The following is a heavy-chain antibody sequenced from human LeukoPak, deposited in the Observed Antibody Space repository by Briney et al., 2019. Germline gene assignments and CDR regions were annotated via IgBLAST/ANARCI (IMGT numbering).Heavy chain of an antibody. V-gene: IGHV4-59*01. CDR3: ARGICGGDCYPTPHNYYMDV. CDR1: GGSISSYY. Sequence: SETLSLTCTVSGGSISSYYWSWIRQPPGKGLEWIGYIYYSGSTNYNPSLKSRVTISVDTSKNQFSLKLSSVTAADTAVYYCARGICGGDCYPTPHNYYMDVWGKGTTVTISS. J-gene: IGHJ6*03. CDR2: IYYSGST. D-gene: IGHD2-21*02.